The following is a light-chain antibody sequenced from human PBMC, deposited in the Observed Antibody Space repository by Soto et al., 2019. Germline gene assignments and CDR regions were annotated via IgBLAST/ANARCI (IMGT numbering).Light chain of an antibody. V-gene: IGLV1-44*01. J-gene: IGLJ3*02. CDR3: AEWDKSPNVPV. CDR1: NSNIGRNT. Sequence: QSVLTQPPSASGTPGQRVTISCSGSNSNIGRNTVNWYQQFPGAAPNLLIHSDNQRPSGVPDRFTGSRSGTSASLAIRGLQSEDEADYYCAEWDKSPNVPVFGGGTKLTVL. CDR2: SDN.